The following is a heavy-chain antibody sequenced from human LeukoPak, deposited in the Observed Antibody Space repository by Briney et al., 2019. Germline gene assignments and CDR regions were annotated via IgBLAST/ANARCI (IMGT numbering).Heavy chain of an antibody. J-gene: IGHJ3*02. V-gene: IGHV1-46*01. CDR2: INPSGGAT. CDR1: GYTFINYY. Sequence: ASVKVSCKASGYTFINYYMHWVRQAPGQGLEWMGIINPSGGATRYAQEFQGRVTLTRDTSTSTVYMQLSSLRSDDTAVYYCARGEYAFDIWGPGTMVTVSS. CDR3: ARGEYAFDI.